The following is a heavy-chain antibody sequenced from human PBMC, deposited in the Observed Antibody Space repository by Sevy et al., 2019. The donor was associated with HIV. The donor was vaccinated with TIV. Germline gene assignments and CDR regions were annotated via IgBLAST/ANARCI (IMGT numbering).Heavy chain of an antibody. J-gene: IGHJ4*02. CDR3: ASFSGSY. V-gene: IGHV3-21*01. D-gene: IGHD1-26*01. CDR1: GFTFNAYS. Sequence: GGSLRLSCAASGFTFNAYSMNWVRQAPGKGLEWVSSISSSGDHIYYADSVKGRFTVSRDNAKNSLYLQISSLRVEDTAVYYCASFSGSYWGQGTLVTVSS. CDR2: ISSSGDHI.